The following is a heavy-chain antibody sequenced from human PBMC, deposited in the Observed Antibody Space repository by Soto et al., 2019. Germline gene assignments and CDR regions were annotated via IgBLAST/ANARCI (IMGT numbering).Heavy chain of an antibody. J-gene: IGHJ4*02. V-gene: IGHV3-30-3*01. CDR3: ARDPSDSSGYYYARLDY. Sequence: PGGSLRLSCAASGLTFSSYAMHWVRQAPGKGLEWVAVISYDGSNKYYADSVKGRFTISRDNSKNTLYLQMNSLRAEDTAVYYCARDPSDSSGYYYARLDYWGQGTLVTVSS. CDR2: ISYDGSNK. CDR1: GLTFSSYA. D-gene: IGHD3-22*01.